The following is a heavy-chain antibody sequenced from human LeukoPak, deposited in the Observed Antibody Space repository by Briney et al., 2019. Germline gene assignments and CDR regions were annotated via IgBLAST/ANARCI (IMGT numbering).Heavy chain of an antibody. CDR2: ISGSGGST. Sequence: GGSPRLSCAASGFTFSSSGMSWVRQAPGMGLEWVSAISGSGGSTYYADSVKGRFTISRDNSKNTLYLQMSGLRADDTAVYYCAKDGTPGDYWGQGTRVTVSS. CDR3: AKDGTPGDY. D-gene: IGHD2-15*01. J-gene: IGHJ4*02. CDR1: GFTFSSSG. V-gene: IGHV3-23*01.